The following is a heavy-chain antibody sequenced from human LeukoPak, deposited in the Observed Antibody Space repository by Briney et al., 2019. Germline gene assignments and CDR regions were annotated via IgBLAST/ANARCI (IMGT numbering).Heavy chain of an antibody. CDR1: GGSFSGYH. D-gene: IGHD3-22*01. Sequence: SETLSLTCAVYGGSFSGYHWSWIRQPPGKGLEWIGEINHSGSTNYNPSLKSRVTISVDTSKNQFSLKLSSVTAADTAVYYCARVKLKYYYDSSGYFFDYWGQGTLVTVSS. CDR2: INHSGST. CDR3: ARVKLKYYYDSSGYFFDY. V-gene: IGHV4-34*01. J-gene: IGHJ4*02.